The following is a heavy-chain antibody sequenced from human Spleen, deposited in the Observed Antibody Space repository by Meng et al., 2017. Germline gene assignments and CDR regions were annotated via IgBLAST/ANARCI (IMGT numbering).Heavy chain of an antibody. J-gene: IGHJ4*02. Sequence: QAQLQQSGPGLLKPSETLSLTCAISGDSVSSNSATWNWIRQSPSRGLEWLGRTYYRSNWYNDYAVSVKSRITINPDTSKNQFSLQLNSVTPEDTAVYYCARGIVRQWLVRELDYWGQGTLVTVSS. CDR2: TYYRSNWYN. V-gene: IGHV6-1*01. D-gene: IGHD6-19*01. CDR1: GDSVSSNSAT. CDR3: ARGIVRQWLVRELDY.